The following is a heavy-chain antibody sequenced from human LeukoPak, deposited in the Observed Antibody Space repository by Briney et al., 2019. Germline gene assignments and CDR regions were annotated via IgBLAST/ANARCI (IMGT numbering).Heavy chain of an antibody. CDR3: AKDRRSSGSYYGDFDY. CDR1: GGSSSSIL. CDR2: IYTSGST. D-gene: IGHD1-26*01. Sequence: SETLSHTCTQRGGSSSSILWCSIRQPAGKGLEWIGRIYTSGSTNYNPSLKSRVAISVDKSKNQFSLKLSSVTAADTAVYYCAKDRRSSGSYYGDFDYWGQGTLVTVSS. V-gene: IGHV4-4*07. J-gene: IGHJ4*02.